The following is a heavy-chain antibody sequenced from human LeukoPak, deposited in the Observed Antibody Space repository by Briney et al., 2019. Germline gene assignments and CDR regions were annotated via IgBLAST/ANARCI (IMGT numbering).Heavy chain of an antibody. CDR3: ARPRGMITFGGVIDYYYMDV. J-gene: IGHJ6*03. V-gene: IGHV1-69*13. CDR2: IIPIFGTA. D-gene: IGHD3-16*02. CDR1: GGTFSSYA. Sequence: SVKVSCKASGGTFSSYAISWVRQAPGQGLEWMGGIIPIFGTANYAQKFQGRVTITADESASTAYMELSSLRSEDTAVYYCARPRGMITFGGVIDYYYMDVWGKGTTVTISS.